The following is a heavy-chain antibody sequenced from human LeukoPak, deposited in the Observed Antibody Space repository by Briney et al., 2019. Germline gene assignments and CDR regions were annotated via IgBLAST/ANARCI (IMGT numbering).Heavy chain of an antibody. Sequence: AGSLSLSCAASGFTFSSYDMSWVRQAPGKGLEWVSDICYSGGSTFYAYTVTGRCTISIEISKNTLYLQMNSLRAEDTAVYYCAKRASGSGTSLYYFDYWGQGTLVTVSS. CDR2: ICYSGGST. V-gene: IGHV3-23*01. D-gene: IGHD3-10*01. CDR3: AKRASGSGTSLYYFDY. CDR1: GFTFSSYD. J-gene: IGHJ4*02.